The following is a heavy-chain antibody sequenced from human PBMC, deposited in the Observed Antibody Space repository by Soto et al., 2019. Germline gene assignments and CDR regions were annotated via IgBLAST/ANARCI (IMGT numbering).Heavy chain of an antibody. CDR1: PYTFTVYY. D-gene: IGHD4-17*01. J-gene: IGHJ4*02. V-gene: IGHV1-2*02. CDR2: INPDSGGT. Sequence: GASVKVSCKTSPYTFTVYYIHWVRQVPRQGLEWMGWINPDSGGTQYAQKFQGRVTMTRDTSISTAYMALSRLRSDDTAVYYCATVPYGDYAYFDYWGRGTLVTVSS. CDR3: ATVPYGDYAYFDY.